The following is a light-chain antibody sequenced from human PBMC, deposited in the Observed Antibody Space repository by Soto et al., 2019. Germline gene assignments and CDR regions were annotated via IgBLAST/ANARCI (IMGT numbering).Light chain of an antibody. Sequence: DIQMTQSPSSLSASVGDRVTISCRASQSISSYLNWYQQKPGKAPKLLIYSASSLQSGVPSRFSGSGSGTDFTLTISSLNPLYFSTYYCELSYSPPWPLCQGSKVE. V-gene: IGKV1-39*01. CDR2: SAS. CDR1: QSISSY. J-gene: IGKJ1*01. CDR3: ELSYSPPWP.